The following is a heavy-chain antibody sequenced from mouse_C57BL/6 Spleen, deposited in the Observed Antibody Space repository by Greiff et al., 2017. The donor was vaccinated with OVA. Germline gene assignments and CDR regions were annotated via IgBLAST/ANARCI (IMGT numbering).Heavy chain of an antibody. Sequence: QVQLKQPGAELVRPGSSVKLSCKASGYTFTSYWMHWVKQRPIQGLEWIGNIDPSDSETHYNQKFKDKATLTVDKSSSTAYMQLSSLTSEDSAVYYCARSYGSFMDYWGQGTSVTVSS. D-gene: IGHD1-1*01. CDR3: ARSYGSFMDY. CDR2: IDPSDSET. J-gene: IGHJ4*01. CDR1: GYTFTSYW. V-gene: IGHV1-52*01.